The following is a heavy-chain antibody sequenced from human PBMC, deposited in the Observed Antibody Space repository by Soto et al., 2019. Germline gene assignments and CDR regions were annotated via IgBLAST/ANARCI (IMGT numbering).Heavy chain of an antibody. CDR1: GGLFSSFA. CDR3: ARGGGPYVWFNEF. V-gene: IGHV1-69*01. Sequence: QEQLVQSGAEVKKPGSSVKVSCKDSGGLFSSFAISWVRQAPGQGLEWMGGIIPVFGTTNYAQKFQGRVTITADESTNKAYMELSSLMSDDKAMYYCARGGGPYVWFNEFWGQGTQVTVSS. D-gene: IGHD3-16*01. CDR2: IIPVFGTT. J-gene: IGHJ4*02.